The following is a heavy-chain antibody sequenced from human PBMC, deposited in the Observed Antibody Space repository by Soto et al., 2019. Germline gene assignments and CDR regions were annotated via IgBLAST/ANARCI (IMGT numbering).Heavy chain of an antibody. V-gene: IGHV4-59*01. J-gene: IGHJ4*02. CDR2: FYSSGSP. Sequence: PSETLSLTCTVSGGSLSGYYWSWIRQPPGKGLEWIGDFYSSGSPHHNPSLKNHVSISEDRSKNEFSLKLSSVTAADTAIYYCAREFYYDSSGIGFDSWGQGTLVTVSS. CDR3: AREFYYDSSGIGFDS. CDR1: GGSLSGYY. D-gene: IGHD3-22*01.